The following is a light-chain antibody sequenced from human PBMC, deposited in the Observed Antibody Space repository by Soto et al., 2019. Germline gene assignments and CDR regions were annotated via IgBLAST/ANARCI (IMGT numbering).Light chain of an antibody. J-gene: IGLJ2*01. CDR1: SDVGGYNY. Sequence: QSALTQPPSASGSPGQSVTISCTGTSDVGGYNYVSWYQQHPGKAPKLMIYEVTKRPSGVPDRFSGSKSGNTASLTVSGLQAEDEADYYCSSYAGSNNVLFGGGTKLTVL. V-gene: IGLV2-8*01. CDR2: EVT. CDR3: SSYAGSNNVL.